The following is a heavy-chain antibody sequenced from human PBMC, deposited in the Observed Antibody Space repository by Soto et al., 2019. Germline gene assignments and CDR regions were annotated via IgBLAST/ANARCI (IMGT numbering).Heavy chain of an antibody. CDR1: GFTFTGYA. D-gene: IGHD2-15*01. V-gene: IGHV3-23*01. CDR2: ISGSGSNT. Sequence: EVQLLESGGGLVQPGGSLRLSCAASGFTFTGYAMTWVRQAPGKGLEWVSAISGSGSNTHYADSVKGRFTISRDNSKNTVYLQMSSRRAEDTALYYCTKDTHYCSGGRCYEGFDYWGQGTLVTVSS. CDR3: TKDTHYCSGGRCYEGFDY. J-gene: IGHJ4*02.